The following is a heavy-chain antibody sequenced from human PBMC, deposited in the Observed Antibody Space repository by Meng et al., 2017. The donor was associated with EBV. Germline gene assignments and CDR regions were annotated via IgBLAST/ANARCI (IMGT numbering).Heavy chain of an antibody. J-gene: IGHJ4*02. V-gene: IGHV4-39*07. D-gene: IGHD4-17*01. CDR2: IYYSGST. Sequence: LQLQESGPGLVKPSETLSLTCTVSGGSISSSSYYWGWIRQPPGKGLEWIGSIYYSGSTYYNPSLKSRVTISVDTSKNQFSLKLSSVTAADTAVYYCARVDGDYLRGYYFDYWGQGTLVTVSS. CDR1: GGSISSSSYY. CDR3: ARVDGDYLRGYYFDY.